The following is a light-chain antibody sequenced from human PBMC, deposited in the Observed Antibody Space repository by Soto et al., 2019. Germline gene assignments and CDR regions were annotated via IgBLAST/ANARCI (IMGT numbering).Light chain of an antibody. CDR3: QQYGRA. J-gene: IGKJ1*01. CDR1: QSVSGTY. Sequence: EIVLTQSPDTLSLSPGERATLSCRASQSVSGTYLVWFQQKPGQAPRLLIYAASTRATGIPDRFSGSGSGTDFTLTISRLEPEDFAVYYCQQYGRAFGQGTKVEIK. CDR2: AAS. V-gene: IGKV3-20*01.